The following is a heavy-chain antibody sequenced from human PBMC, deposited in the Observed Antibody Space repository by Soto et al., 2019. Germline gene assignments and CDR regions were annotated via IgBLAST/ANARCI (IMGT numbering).Heavy chain of an antibody. CDR1: SGSISSSNW. Sequence: QVQLQESGPGLVKPSVALSLTCAVSSGSISSSNWWSWVRQPPGKGLEWIGEIYHSGSTDYNRSLKRRVTISVDKSKNQFSLKLSSVTAADTAVYYCARVEPYSGYDHWGQGTLVTVSS. J-gene: IGHJ5*02. V-gene: IGHV4-4*02. CDR2: IYHSGST. D-gene: IGHD5-12*01. CDR3: ARVEPYSGYDH.